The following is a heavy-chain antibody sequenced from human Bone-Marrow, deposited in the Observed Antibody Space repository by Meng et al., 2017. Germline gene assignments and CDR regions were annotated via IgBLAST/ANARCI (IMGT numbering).Heavy chain of an antibody. Sequence: GGSLRLSCAASGFTFSSYAMHWVRQAPGKGLEWVAVISYDGSNKYYADSVKGRFTISRDNAKNSLYLQLNSLRAGDTAVYYCARVNRVDTAMVNDYWGQGTLVTVSS. CDR1: GFTFSSYA. J-gene: IGHJ4*02. D-gene: IGHD5-18*01. V-gene: IGHV3-30*04. CDR3: ARVNRVDTAMVNDY. CDR2: ISYDGSNK.